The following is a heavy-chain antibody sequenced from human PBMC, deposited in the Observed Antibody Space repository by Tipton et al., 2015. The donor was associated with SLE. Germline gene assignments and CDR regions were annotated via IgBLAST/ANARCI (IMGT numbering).Heavy chain of an antibody. CDR2: ISGSGGST. CDR3: ARGHYGMDA. J-gene: IGHJ6*02. Sequence: PLRLSCAASGFNFGSYWMHGVRQAPGKGLEWVSAISGSGGSTYYADSVKGRFTISRDNSKNTLFLQMNSLRGEDTAVYYRARGHYGMDAWGQGATVTVSS. CDR1: GFNFGSYW. V-gene: IGHV3-23*01.